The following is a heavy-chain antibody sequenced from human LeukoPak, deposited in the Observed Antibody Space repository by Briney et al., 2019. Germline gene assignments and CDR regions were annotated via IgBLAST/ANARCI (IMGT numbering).Heavy chain of an antibody. J-gene: IGHJ4*02. Sequence: GGSLRLSCAASGLTFDDYAMHWVRQAPGKGLEWVSGISWNSGSIGYADSVKGRFTISRDNAKNSLYLQMNSLRAEDTAVYYCANTYGDYLYDYWGQGTLVTVSS. V-gene: IGHV3-9*01. D-gene: IGHD4-17*01. CDR2: ISWNSGSI. CDR3: ANTYGDYLYDY. CDR1: GLTFDDYA.